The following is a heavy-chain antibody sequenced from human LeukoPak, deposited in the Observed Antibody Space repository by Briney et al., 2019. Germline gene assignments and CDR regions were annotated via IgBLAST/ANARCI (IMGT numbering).Heavy chain of an antibody. CDR3: TRYYLDSSGYYFYHY. V-gene: IGHV3-48*01. CDR2: ISSSSSTL. Sequence: PGGSLRLSCAASGFTFGSYSMNWVRQAPGKGLEWVSYISSSSSTLSYADSVEGRFTISRDNAKNSLFLQMNSLSAEDTAVYYCTRYYLDSSGYYFYHYWGQGTLVTVSS. D-gene: IGHD3-22*01. J-gene: IGHJ4*02. CDR1: GFTFGSYS.